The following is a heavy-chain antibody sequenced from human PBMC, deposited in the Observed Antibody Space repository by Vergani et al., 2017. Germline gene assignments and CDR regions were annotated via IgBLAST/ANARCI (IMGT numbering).Heavy chain of an antibody. CDR3: ARSFHGAGRPFDY. D-gene: IGHD3-10*01. J-gene: IGHJ4*02. V-gene: IGHV4-61*02. Sequence: QVQLQESGPGLLKPSQTLSLNCTVSGGSVSSGSYYWSWIRQPAGKGLEWIGRIYLSGSTNYSPSLESRVTISIPPSKNQVSLQLNSVTAAGTAVYYCARSFHGAGRPFDYWGQGTLVTVSS. CDR2: IYLSGST. CDR1: GGSVSSGSYY.